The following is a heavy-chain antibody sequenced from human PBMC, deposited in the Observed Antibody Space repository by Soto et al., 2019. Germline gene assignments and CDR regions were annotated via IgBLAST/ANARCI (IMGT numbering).Heavy chain of an antibody. CDR2: ISAYNGNT. D-gene: IGHD3-9*01. V-gene: IGHV1-18*01. CDR1: GYTFTSYG. J-gene: IGHJ4*02. Sequence: ASVKVSCKASGYTFTSYGISWVRQAPGQGLEWMGWISAYNGNTNYAQKLQGRVTMTTDTSTSTAYMELRSLRSDDTAVYYCARGYYDILTGYYSDYWGQGTLVTVSS. CDR3: ARGYYDILTGYYSDY.